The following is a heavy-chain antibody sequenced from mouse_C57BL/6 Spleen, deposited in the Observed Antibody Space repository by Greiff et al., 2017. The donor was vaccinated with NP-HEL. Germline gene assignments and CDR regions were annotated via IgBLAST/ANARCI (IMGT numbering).Heavy chain of an antibody. J-gene: IGHJ2*01. V-gene: IGHV5-16*01. CDR2: INYDGSST. CDR3: ARSTFYFDD. CDR1: GFTFSDYY. Sequence: DVKLVESEGGLVQPGSSMKLSCTASGFTFSDYYMAWVRQVPEKGLEWVANINYDGSSTYYLDSLKSRFIISTDNAKNILYLQMSSLKSEDTATYYCARSTFYFDDWGQGTTLTVSS. D-gene: IGHD6-1*01.